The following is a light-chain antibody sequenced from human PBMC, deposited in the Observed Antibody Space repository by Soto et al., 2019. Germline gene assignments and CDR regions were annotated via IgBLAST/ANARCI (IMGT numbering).Light chain of an antibody. CDR3: QQYGISP. CDR1: QSVSSTY. V-gene: IGKV3-20*01. Sequence: EVVLTQSPGTLSLSPGERATLCCRASQSVSSTYLAWYQQKPGQAPRLLIYGASSRATGIPDRFSGSVSGTDFTLTISRLEPEDFAVYYCQQYGISPFGQGTRLETK. J-gene: IGKJ5*01. CDR2: GAS.